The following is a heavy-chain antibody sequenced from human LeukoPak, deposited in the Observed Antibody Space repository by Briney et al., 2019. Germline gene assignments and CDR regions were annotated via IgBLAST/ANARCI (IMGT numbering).Heavy chain of an antibody. CDR1: SGSISYYY. J-gene: IGHJ4*02. V-gene: IGHV4-59*08. D-gene: IGHD6-19*01. CDR3: ARQADPQHGAVAVHSDY. Sequence: SETLSLTCTVSSGSISYYYWSWIRQPPGKGLEWIGYIYSSGTTNYNPSLKSRVTISVDTSKNQFSLKLSSVTAADTAVYYCARQADPQHGAVAVHSDYWGQGTLVTVSS. CDR2: IYSSGTT.